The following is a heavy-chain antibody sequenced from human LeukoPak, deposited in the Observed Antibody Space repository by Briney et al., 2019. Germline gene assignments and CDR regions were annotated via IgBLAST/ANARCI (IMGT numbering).Heavy chain of an antibody. CDR2: ISTSGST. CDR1: GGSISSNSYY. J-gene: IGHJ4*02. V-gene: IGHV4-61*02. CDR3: ARERKENYFDY. Sequence: PSETLSLTCIISGGSISSNSYYWTWIRQPAGKGLEWIRRISTSGSTNYNPSLKSRVTISIDTSRNQLSLKLSSVTAADTAVYYCARERKENYFDYWGQGTLVTVSS.